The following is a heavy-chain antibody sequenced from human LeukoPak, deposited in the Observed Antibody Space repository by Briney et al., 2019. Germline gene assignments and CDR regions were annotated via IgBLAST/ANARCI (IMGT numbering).Heavy chain of an antibody. CDR1: GYTFTSYY. Sequence: ASVKVSCKASGYTFTSYYMHWVRQAPGQGLEWMGIINPSGGSTSYAQKFQGRVTMTRDTSTSTVYMELSSLRSEDTAVYYCARDKEYYNDSSGSLDYWGQGTLVTVSS. J-gene: IGHJ4*02. CDR3: ARDKEYYNDSSGSLDY. V-gene: IGHV1-46*03. CDR2: INPSGGST. D-gene: IGHD3-22*01.